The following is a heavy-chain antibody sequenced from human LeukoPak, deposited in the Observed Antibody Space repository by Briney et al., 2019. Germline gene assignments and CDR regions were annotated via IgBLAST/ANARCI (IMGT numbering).Heavy chain of an antibody. CDR2: ISSSSSTI. J-gene: IGHJ4*02. CDR3: VRGDLRLPRSTPDC. V-gene: IGHV3-48*04. Sequence: GGSLRLSCAASGFTFSSYSMNWVRQAPGKGLEWVSYISSSSSTIYYADSVKDRFTISRDNAMNTLYLQMNSLRGEDTAVYYCVRGDLRLPRSTPDCWGQGTLVTVSS. D-gene: IGHD5/OR15-5a*01. CDR1: GFTFSSYS.